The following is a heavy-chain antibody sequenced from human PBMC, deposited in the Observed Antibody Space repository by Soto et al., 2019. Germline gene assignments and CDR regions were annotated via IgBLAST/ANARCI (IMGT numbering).Heavy chain of an antibody. CDR1: GYTFTSYY. J-gene: IGHJ4*02. Sequence: ASVKVSCKASGYTFTSYYMHWVRQAPGQGLEWMGIVNPSGGSTSYAQKFQGRVTMTRDTSTSTVYMELSSLRSEDTAVYYCARDLAAVVVPAANGRLDYWGQGALVTVSS. CDR3: ARDLAAVVVPAANGRLDY. CDR2: VNPSGGST. D-gene: IGHD2-2*01. V-gene: IGHV1-46*03.